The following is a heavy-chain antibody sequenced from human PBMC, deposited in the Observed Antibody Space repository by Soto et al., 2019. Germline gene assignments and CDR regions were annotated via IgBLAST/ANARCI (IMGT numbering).Heavy chain of an antibody. Sequence: QVQLVESGGGVVQPGRSLRLSCAASGFTFSSYAKHWVRQAPGKGLEWVAVISYDGSNKYYADSVKGRFTISRDNSKNTLYLQMNSLRAEDTAVYYCARDTGGTTVPTSWFDPWGQGTLVTVSS. J-gene: IGHJ5*02. CDR2: ISYDGSNK. CDR1: GFTFSSYA. V-gene: IGHV3-30-3*01. D-gene: IGHD4-17*01. CDR3: ARDTGGTTVPTSWFDP.